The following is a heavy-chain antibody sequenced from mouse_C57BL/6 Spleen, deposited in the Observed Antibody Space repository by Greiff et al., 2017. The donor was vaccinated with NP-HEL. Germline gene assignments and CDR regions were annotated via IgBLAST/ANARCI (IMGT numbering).Heavy chain of an antibody. CDR3: ARYGKVRAWFAY. CDR2: ISDGGSYT. D-gene: IGHD2-1*01. Sequence: EVKLMESGGGLVKPGGSLKLSCAASGFTFSSYAMSWVRQTPEKRLEWVATISDGGSYTYYPDNVKGRFTISRDKAKNNLYLQMSHLKSEDTAMDYCARYGKVRAWFAYWGQGTLVTVSA. CDR1: GFTFSSYA. J-gene: IGHJ3*01. V-gene: IGHV5-4*03.